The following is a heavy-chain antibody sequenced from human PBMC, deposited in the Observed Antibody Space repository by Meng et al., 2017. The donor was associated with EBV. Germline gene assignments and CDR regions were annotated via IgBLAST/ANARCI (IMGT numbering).Heavy chain of an antibody. CDR3: AHRGGVRGDAFDY. Sequence: PTLVKPPQTRTLACPLSWVSLHPSGVVVGLVRQPPGKALEWLARIYWDDDKRYRPSLKSRLTITKDTSKNQVVLTMTNLDPVDTATYYCAHRGGVRGDAFDYWGQGTLVTVSS. V-gene: IGHV2-5*02. J-gene: IGHJ4*02. D-gene: IGHD3-10*01. CDR1: WVSLHPSGVV. CDR2: IYWDDDK.